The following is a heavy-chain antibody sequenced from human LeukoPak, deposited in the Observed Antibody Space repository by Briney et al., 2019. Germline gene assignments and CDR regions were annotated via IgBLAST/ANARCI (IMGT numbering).Heavy chain of an antibody. CDR2: ISAYNGNT. J-gene: IGHJ4*02. D-gene: IGHD3-10*01. CDR1: GYTFTSYG. V-gene: IGHV1-18*01. Sequence: ASVKVSCKASGYTFTSYGISWVRQAPGQGLEWMGWISAYNGNTNYAQKLQGRVTMTTDTSTSTAYMELRSLRSDDTAVYYCARVDPYGSGSPSYFDYWGQGTLVTVSS. CDR3: ARVDPYGSGSPSYFDY.